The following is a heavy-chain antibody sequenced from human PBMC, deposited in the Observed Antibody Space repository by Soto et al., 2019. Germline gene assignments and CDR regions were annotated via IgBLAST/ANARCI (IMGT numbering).Heavy chain of an antibody. D-gene: IGHD3-10*01. CDR3: ARFYYGSGSHANDY. V-gene: IGHV4-31*03. CDR2: IYYSGST. J-gene: IGHJ4*02. CDR1: GGFIISGGYY. Sequence: SETLSVTCTVSGGFIISGGYYWSWIRQHPGKGLEWIGYIYYSGSTYYNPSLKSRVTISVDTSKNQFSLKLSSVTAVDTAVYYCARFYYGSGSHANDYWGKGTLVTVSS.